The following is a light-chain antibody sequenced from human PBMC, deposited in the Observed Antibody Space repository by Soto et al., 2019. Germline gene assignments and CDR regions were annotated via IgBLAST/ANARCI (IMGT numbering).Light chain of an antibody. CDR1: SSDVGAYDY. CDR3: CSYAGNYSYV. Sequence: QSALTQPPSASGSLGQSVTIPCTGTSSDVGAYDYVSWYQQHPGKAPKLVIYGVTERPSGVPDRFSGSKSGNTASLTISGLQAEDEADYYCCSYAGNYSYVFGTGTKLTVL. CDR2: GVT. J-gene: IGLJ1*01. V-gene: IGLV2-8*01.